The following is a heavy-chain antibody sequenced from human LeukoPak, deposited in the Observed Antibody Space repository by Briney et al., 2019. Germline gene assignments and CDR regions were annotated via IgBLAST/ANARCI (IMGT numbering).Heavy chain of an antibody. J-gene: IGHJ4*02. CDR3: ASDRGSYYDY. D-gene: IGHD1-26*01. CDR1: GGSISSYY. Sequence: SETLSLTCTVSGGSISSYYWSWIRQPPGKGLEWIGYIYYSGSTNYNPSLKSRVTISVDTSKNQLSLKLSSVTAADTAVYYCASDRGSYYDYWGQGTLVTVSS. CDR2: IYYSGST. V-gene: IGHV4-59*01.